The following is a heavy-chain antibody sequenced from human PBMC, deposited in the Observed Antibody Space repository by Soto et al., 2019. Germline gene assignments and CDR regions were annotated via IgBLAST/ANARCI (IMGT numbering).Heavy chain of an antibody. V-gene: IGHV1-3*01. D-gene: IGHD2-15*01. CDR3: ARDLGGWPDY. CDR1: GYTFTSYA. CDR2: INAGNGNT. J-gene: IGHJ4*02. Sequence: QVQLVQSGAEVKKPGASVKVSCKASGYTFTSYAMHWVRQAPGQRLEWMGWINAGNGNTKYSQKFKGRVPITRATSASTAYMELSSLRSDDTAVYYCARDLGGWPDYWGEGTLVTVSS.